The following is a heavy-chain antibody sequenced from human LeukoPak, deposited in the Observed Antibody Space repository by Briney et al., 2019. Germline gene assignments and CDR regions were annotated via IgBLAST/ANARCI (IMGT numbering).Heavy chain of an antibody. CDR3: ASSPHCSGGSCYPLWFDP. CDR1: GFTFSSYG. CDR2: IWYDGSNK. Sequence: GGSLRLSCAASGFTFSSYGMHWVRQAPGKGLEWVAVIWYDGSNKYYADSVKGRFTISRDNSKNTLYLQMNSLRAEDTAVYYCASSPHCSGGSCYPLWFDPWGQGTLVTVSS. J-gene: IGHJ5*02. D-gene: IGHD2-15*01. V-gene: IGHV3-33*01.